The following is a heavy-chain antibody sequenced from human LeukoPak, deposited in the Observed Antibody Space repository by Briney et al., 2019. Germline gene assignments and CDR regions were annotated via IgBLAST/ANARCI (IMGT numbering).Heavy chain of an antibody. Sequence: ASVKVSCKAFGYTFSSYYMHWVRQAPGQGPEWMGIINPSGGSTSYAQKFQGRVTMTRDTSTSTVYMELTSLRSEDTAVYHCARDSGLTTVTPKYYFDYWGQGTLVTVSS. V-gene: IGHV1-46*01. CDR3: ARDSGLTTVTPKYYFDY. J-gene: IGHJ4*02. D-gene: IGHD4-17*01. CDR2: INPSGGST. CDR1: GYTFSSYY.